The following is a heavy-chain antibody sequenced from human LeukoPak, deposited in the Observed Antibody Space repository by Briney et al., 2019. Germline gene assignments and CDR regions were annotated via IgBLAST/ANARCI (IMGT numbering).Heavy chain of an antibody. J-gene: IGHJ4*02. Sequence: GGSLRLSRAASGFTFSSYSMNWVRQAPGKGLEWVSSISSSSSYIYYADSVKGRFTISRDNAKNSLYLQMNSLRAEDKAVYCCXXXYSSGWYDYWGQGTLVTVSS. D-gene: IGHD6-19*01. V-gene: IGHV3-21*01. CDR1: GFTFSSYS. CDR3: XXXYSSGWYDY. CDR2: ISSSSSYI.